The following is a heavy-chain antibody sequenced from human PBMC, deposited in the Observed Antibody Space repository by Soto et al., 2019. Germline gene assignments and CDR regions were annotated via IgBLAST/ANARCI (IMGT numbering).Heavy chain of an antibody. CDR3: ARGGRFGELFIDY. J-gene: IGHJ4*02. Sequence: SETLSLTCAVSGGSISSSNWWSWVRQPPGKGLEWIGEINHSGSTNYNPSLKSRVTISVDTSKNQFSLKLSSVTAADTAVYYCARGGRFGELFIDYWGQGTLVTVSS. D-gene: IGHD3-10*01. CDR1: GGSISSSNW. V-gene: IGHV4-4*02. CDR2: INHSGST.